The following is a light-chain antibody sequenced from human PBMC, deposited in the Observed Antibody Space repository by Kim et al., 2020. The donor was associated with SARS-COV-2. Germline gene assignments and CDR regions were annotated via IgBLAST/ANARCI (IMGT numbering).Light chain of an antibody. V-gene: IGLV3-19*01. CDR1: SLTNYY. CDR2: GKN. Sequence: ALGQTVRITCQGDSLTNYYASWFQQKPGQAPVLVFSGKNNRLSGIPDRVSGSASGDTATLTITGAQAEDEADYYCNSRDSGGYHVIFGGGTQLTVL. CDR3: NSRDSGGYHVI. J-gene: IGLJ2*01.